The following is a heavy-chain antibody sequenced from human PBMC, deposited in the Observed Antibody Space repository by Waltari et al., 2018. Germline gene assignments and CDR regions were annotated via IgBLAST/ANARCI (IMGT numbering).Heavy chain of an antibody. CDR1: GYTFSTYG. D-gene: IGHD3-16*02. Sequence: QVQLVQSGAEVKKPGASVKVSCKASGYTFSTYGISWVRQAPGQGLEWMGWISAYNGNTNYAQNPQGRVTMTTDTPTSTAYMELRSLRSDDTALYYCARHGQGVIDAFDIWGQGTMIIVSS. CDR3: ARHGQGVIDAFDI. V-gene: IGHV1-18*01. J-gene: IGHJ3*02. CDR2: ISAYNGNT.